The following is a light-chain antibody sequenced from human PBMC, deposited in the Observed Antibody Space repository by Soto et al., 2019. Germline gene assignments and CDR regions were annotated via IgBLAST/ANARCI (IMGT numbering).Light chain of an antibody. J-gene: IGLJ1*01. Sequence: QSALTQPPSASGSPGQSVTISCTGTSNDFGGYNYVSWYQQHPGKAPKLIIFEVSERPSGVPDRFSGSKSGSTASLTVSGLQAEDEADYFCRSYGGRNYGFGTGTKVTVL. CDR2: EVS. CDR3: RSYGGRNYG. V-gene: IGLV2-8*01. CDR1: SNDFGGYNY.